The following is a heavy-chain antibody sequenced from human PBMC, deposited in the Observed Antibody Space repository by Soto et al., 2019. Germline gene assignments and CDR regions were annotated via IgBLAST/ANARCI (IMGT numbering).Heavy chain of an antibody. J-gene: IGHJ4*02. Sequence: SETLSLTCTVSGGSISSSSYYWGWIRQPPGKGLEWIGSIYSSGTTYYNPSLKGRLTISVDTSKNQVSLKLSSVTAADAAVYYCARHSRWIRDFDYWGQGTLGTVSS. CDR3: ARHSRWIRDFDY. V-gene: IGHV4-39*01. CDR2: IYSSGTT. D-gene: IGHD2-2*01. CDR1: GGSISSSSYY.